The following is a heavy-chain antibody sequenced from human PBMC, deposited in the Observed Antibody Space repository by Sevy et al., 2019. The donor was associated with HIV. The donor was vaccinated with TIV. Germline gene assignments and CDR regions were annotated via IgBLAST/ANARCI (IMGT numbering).Heavy chain of an antibody. CDR3: TGGVGASDFDY. D-gene: IGHD1-26*01. Sequence: GGSLRLSCAASGFTFSNAWMSWVRQAPGKGLEWVGRIKSKTEGATRDFAAPVKGRLLISRADSRNTVYLQMNSLKTEDTAVYYCTGGVGASDFDYWGQRTLVTVSS. CDR1: GFTFSNAW. J-gene: IGHJ4*02. CDR2: IKSKTEGATR. V-gene: IGHV3-15*01.